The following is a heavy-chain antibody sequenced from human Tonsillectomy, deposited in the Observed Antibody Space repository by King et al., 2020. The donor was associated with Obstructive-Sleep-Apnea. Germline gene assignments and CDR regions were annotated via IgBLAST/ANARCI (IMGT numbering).Heavy chain of an antibody. CDR2: FYWDDDK. V-gene: IGHV2-5*02. CDR3: AHRSSGGPSGFDY. J-gene: IGHJ4*02. D-gene: IGHD6-19*01. CDR1: GVSLSTSGVC. Sequence: ITLKESGPTLVKPTQTLTLTCTFSGVSLSTSGVCVGWIRQPPGNALDWLALFYWDDDKRYSPSLKRRLTITKDTSEHQVVFTMTNMEPVDTATYYCAHRSSGGPSGFDYWGQGTLVTVSS.